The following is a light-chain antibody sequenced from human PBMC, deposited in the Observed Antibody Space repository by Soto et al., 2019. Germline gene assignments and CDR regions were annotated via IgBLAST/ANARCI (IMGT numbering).Light chain of an antibody. J-gene: IGKJ2*01. CDR2: GST. Sequence: EVVLTQSPGTLSLSPGERATLSCRASQSVSNNYLAWYQQKRGQYPKLLIFGSTDRATGIPDRFSGSGSGTDFTLTLSRLEPEDFAVYYCQQYGSSPPYTFGQGTKLEIK. CDR3: QQYGSSPPYT. CDR1: QSVSNNY. V-gene: IGKV3-20*01.